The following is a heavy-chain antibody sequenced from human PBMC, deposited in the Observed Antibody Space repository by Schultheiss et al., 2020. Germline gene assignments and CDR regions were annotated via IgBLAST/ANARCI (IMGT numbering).Heavy chain of an antibody. D-gene: IGHD6-6*01. CDR2: IYTSGST. V-gene: IGHV4-4*07. Sequence: SETLSLTCTISGGSISSYYWSWIRQPAGKGLEWIGRIYTSGSTDYNPSLKSRVTMSIDTSKNQFSLKLNSVTDADTAVYYCARGLYSSWGPYYYGMDVWGQGTSVTVSS. CDR1: GGSISSYY. CDR3: ARGLYSSWGPYYYGMDV. J-gene: IGHJ6*02.